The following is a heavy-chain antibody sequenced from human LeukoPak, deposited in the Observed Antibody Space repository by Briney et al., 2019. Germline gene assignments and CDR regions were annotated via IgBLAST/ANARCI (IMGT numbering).Heavy chain of an antibody. CDR2: ISSSSSTI. Sequence: PGGSLRLSCAASGFTFSSYSMNWVRQAPGKGLERVSYISSSSSTIYYADSVMGRFTISRDNAKNSLYLQMNSLRAEDTAVYCCARAYQPLLSTDYWGQGTLVTVSS. CDR3: ARAYQPLLSTDY. D-gene: IGHD2-2*01. CDR1: GFTFSSYS. J-gene: IGHJ4*02. V-gene: IGHV3-48*01.